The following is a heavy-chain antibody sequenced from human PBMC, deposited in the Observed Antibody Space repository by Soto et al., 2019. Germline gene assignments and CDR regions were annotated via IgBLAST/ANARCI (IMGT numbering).Heavy chain of an antibody. CDR1: GGTFSSYA. J-gene: IGHJ5*02. CDR2: IIPIFGTA. CDR3: ARSEDYYDSSGQSWFDP. Sequence: ASVKVSCKASGGTFSSYAISWVRQAPGQGLEWMGGIIPIFGTANYAQKFQGRVTITADKSTSTAYMELSSLRSEDTAVYYCARSEDYYDSSGQSWFDPWGQGXLVTVYS. V-gene: IGHV1-69*06. D-gene: IGHD3-22*01.